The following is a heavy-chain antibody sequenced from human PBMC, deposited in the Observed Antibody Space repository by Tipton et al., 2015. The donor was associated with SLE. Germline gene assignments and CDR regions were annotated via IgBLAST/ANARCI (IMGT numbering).Heavy chain of an antibody. J-gene: IGHJ3*02. CDR2: ISWNSGSI. D-gene: IGHD3-22*01. CDR3: ATLSSGYLGRDALDI. Sequence: QLVQSGGGLVKPGGSLRLSCAASGFTFDDYAMHWVRQAPGKGLEWVSGISWNSGSIGYADSVKGRFTISRDNAKNSLYLQMNSLRAEDTALYYCATLSSGYLGRDALDIWGEGTMVTVSS. CDR1: GFTFDDYA. V-gene: IGHV3-9*01.